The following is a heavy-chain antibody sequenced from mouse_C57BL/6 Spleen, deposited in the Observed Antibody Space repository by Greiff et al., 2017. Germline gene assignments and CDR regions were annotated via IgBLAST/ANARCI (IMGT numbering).Heavy chain of an antibody. J-gene: IGHJ4*01. CDR1: GYTFTSYW. CDR2: IHPNSGST. V-gene: IGHV1-64*01. D-gene: IGHD2-4*01. Sequence: QVQLQQPGAELVKPGASVKLSCKASGYTFTSYWMHWVKQRPGQGLEWIGMIHPNSGSTNYNEKFKSKATLTVDKSSSTAYMQLSSLTSADSAVYFCARDYDYGEAMDYWGQGTSVTGSS. CDR3: ARDYDYGEAMDY.